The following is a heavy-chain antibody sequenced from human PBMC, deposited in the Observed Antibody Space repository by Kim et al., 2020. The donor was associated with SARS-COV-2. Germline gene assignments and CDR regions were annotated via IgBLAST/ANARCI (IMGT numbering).Heavy chain of an antibody. CDR3: ARHGKGGVHYDELFDH. V-gene: IGHV4-59*12. D-gene: IGHD3-22*01. Sequence: SETLSLTCTVSGGSISPYYWSWIRQPPGKGLEWIGEIYYNGDTKYNPSLKSRATISLDTSKNQFSLNLHSVTAADTALYYCARHGKGGVHYDELFDHWG. CDR1: GGSISPYY. CDR2: IYYNGDT. J-gene: IGHJ4*01.